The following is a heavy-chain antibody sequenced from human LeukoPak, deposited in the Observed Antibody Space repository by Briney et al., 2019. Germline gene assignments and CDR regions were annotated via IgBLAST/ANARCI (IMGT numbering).Heavy chain of an antibody. CDR3: ARDPYGGGYGPYYYYYMDV. Sequence: GGSLRLSCAASGFTFSNYNMNWVRQAPGKGLEWVSSITSSSTYIYYTDSVKGRFTISRDNAENSLYLQMNSLRDEDTAVYYCARDPYGGGYGPYYYYYMDVWGKGTTVTISS. D-gene: IGHD6-25*01. J-gene: IGHJ6*03. CDR1: GFTFSNYN. CDR2: ITSSSTYI. V-gene: IGHV3-21*01.